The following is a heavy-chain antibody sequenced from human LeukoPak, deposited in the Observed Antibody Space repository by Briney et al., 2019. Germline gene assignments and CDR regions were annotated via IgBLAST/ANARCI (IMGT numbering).Heavy chain of an antibody. V-gene: IGHV3-7*01. CDR2: IKQDGSEK. J-gene: IGHJ4*02. CDR1: GFTFRSYW. Sequence: GGSLRLSCAASGFTFRSYWMSWVRQAPGKGLEWVANIKQDGSEKYYVDSVKGRFTISRDNAKNSLYLHMNSLRAEDTAVYYCARDYGGSSPFDYWGQGTLVTVSS. D-gene: IGHD4-23*01. CDR3: ARDYGGSSPFDY.